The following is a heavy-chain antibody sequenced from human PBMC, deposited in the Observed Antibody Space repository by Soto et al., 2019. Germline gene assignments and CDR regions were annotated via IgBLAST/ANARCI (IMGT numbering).Heavy chain of an antibody. Sequence: EVQLVESGGVLVRPGGSLRLSCTASGFTFTDAWMHWVRQAPGKGLEWIGRLKSKTDGGATDYAAPVKGRFTISRDDSKNTLYLQMNSLKTEDSAVYSCTVPEETDDWYGNYAFDIWGQGTMVTVSS. D-gene: IGHD3-9*01. CDR3: TVPEETDDWYGNYAFDI. V-gene: IGHV3-15*01. J-gene: IGHJ3*02. CDR2: LKSKTDGGAT. CDR1: GFTFTDAW.